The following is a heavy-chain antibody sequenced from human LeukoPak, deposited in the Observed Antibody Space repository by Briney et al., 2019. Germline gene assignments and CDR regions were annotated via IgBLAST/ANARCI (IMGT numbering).Heavy chain of an antibody. J-gene: IGHJ4*02. CDR1: GGSISSYY. Sequence: SETLSLTCTVSGGSISSYYWSWIRQPAGEGLEWIGRIYTSGSTNYNPSLKSRVTISVDTSKNQFSLKLSSVTAADTAVYYCARASSRRIAVAGHFDYWGQGTLVTVSS. CDR2: IYTSGST. CDR3: ARASSRRIAVAGHFDY. V-gene: IGHV4-4*07. D-gene: IGHD6-19*01.